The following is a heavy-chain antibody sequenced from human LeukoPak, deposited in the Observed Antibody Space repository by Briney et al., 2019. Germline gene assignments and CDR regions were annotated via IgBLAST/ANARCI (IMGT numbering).Heavy chain of an antibody. CDR3: AKDITIFGVLGAFDI. J-gene: IGHJ3*02. V-gene: IGHV3-23*01. Sequence: GGSLRLSCAASGFTFSSYAMSWVRQAPGKGREWVSAISGSGGSTYYADSVKGRFTISRDNSKNTLYLQMNSLRAEDTAVYYCAKDITIFGVLGAFDIWGQGTMVTVSS. CDR1: GFTFSSYA. CDR2: ISGSGGST. D-gene: IGHD3-3*01.